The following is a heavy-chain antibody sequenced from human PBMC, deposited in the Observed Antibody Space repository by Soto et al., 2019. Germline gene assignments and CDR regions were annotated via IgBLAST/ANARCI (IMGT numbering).Heavy chain of an antibody. D-gene: IGHD2-15*01. CDR1: GGSISSGGYY. V-gene: IGHV4-31*03. J-gene: IGHJ3*02. CDR2: MYYSGNT. CDR3: ARDSGLGGYCSGGSCYDDAFDI. Sequence: QVQLQESGPGLVKPSQTLSLTCTVSGGSISSGGYYWSWIRQHPGKGLEWIGYMYYSGNTYYNPSLKRRVTISVDTTKNQVSLKLSSVTAADTAVYYCARDSGLGGYCSGGSCYDDAFDIWGQGTMVTVSS.